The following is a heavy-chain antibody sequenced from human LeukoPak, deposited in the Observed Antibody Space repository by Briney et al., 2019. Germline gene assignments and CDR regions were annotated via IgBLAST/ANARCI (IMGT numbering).Heavy chain of an antibody. CDR1: GYTLTELS. J-gene: IGHJ4*02. Sequence: ASVKVSCKVSGYTLTELSMHWVRQAPGKGLEWMGGFDPEDGETIYAQKFQGRVTITRDTSASTAYMELSSLRSEDTAVYYCARDKAGAVNYWGQGTLVTVSS. CDR2: FDPEDGET. CDR3: ARDKAGAVNY. D-gene: IGHD6-13*01. V-gene: IGHV1-24*01.